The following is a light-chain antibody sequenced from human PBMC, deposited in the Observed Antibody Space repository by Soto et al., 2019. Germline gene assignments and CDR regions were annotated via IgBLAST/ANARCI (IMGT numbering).Light chain of an antibody. CDR1: HSVSSSY. J-gene: IGKJ1*01. V-gene: IGKV3-20*01. Sequence: EVVLTQSPGTLSLSPGERATLSCRASHSVSSSYLAWYQQKPGQAPRLLIYGASSRATGIPDRFSGSGSGTDFTLTISSLQPEDFATYYCQQSYSTLTWTFGQGTKVDIK. CDR3: QQSYSTLTWT. CDR2: GAS.